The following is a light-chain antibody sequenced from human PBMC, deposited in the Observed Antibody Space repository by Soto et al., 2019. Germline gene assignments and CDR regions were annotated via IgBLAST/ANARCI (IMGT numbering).Light chain of an antibody. V-gene: IGKV3-15*01. CDR2: GAS. Sequence: EIVLTQPPGTLSLSPGERASLSCRASQSVSSSYLAWYQQKPGQAPRLLIYGASTRATGIPARFSGSGSGTEFTLTISSLQSEDFAVYYCQQYNNWPRTFGQGTQGGYQ. J-gene: IGKJ1*01. CDR1: QSVSSSY. CDR3: QQYNNWPRT.